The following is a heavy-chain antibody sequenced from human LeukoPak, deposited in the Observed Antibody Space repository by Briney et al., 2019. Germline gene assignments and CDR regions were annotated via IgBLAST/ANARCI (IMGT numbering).Heavy chain of an antibody. J-gene: IGHJ6*02. Sequence: GASVTVSCKASGYTFTGYYMHWVRQAPGQGLEWMGWINPNSGGTNYAQKFQGWVTMTRDTSISTAYMELSRLRSDDTAVYYCARSPRHYYDSSGYLYYGMDVWGQGTTVTVSS. CDR1: GYTFTGYY. CDR2: INPNSGGT. V-gene: IGHV1-2*04. D-gene: IGHD3-22*01. CDR3: ARSPRHYYDSSGYLYYGMDV.